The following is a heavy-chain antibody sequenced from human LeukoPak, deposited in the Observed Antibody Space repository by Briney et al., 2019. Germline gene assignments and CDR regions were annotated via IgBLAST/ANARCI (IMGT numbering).Heavy chain of an antibody. CDR1: GFTFTNYN. CDR3: ARVRDGYNDAYGI. D-gene: IGHD5-24*01. CDR2: INPSGGST. Sequence: WASVKVSCKASGFTFTNYNMHWVRQAPGQGLEWMGIINPSGGSTNYAQNFQARVTMTRDTSTSTVYMELSSLRSEDTAVYYCARVRDGYNDAYGIWGQGTMVTVPS. J-gene: IGHJ3*02. V-gene: IGHV1-46*01.